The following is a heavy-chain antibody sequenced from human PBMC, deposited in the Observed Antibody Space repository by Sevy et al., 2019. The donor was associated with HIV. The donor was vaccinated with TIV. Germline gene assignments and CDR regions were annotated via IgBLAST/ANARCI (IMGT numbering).Heavy chain of an antibody. J-gene: IGHJ5*02. V-gene: IGHV4-59*08. CDR2: IYYSGST. CDR3: ARVAATGGWFDP. D-gene: IGHD6-13*01. Sequence: SETLSLTCTVSGGSISSYYWSWIRQPPGKGLEWIGYIYYSGSTKYNPSLKSRVTISVDTSKNQFSLKLSSVTAADTAVYYCARVAATGGWFDPWRQGTLVTVSS. CDR1: GGSISSYY.